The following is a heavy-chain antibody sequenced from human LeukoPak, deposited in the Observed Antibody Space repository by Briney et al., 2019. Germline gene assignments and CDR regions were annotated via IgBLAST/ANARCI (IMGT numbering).Heavy chain of an antibody. J-gene: IGHJ4*02. CDR1: GGSFSGYY. CDR3: ARLRYGSGTYPLFDY. CDR2: INHSGST. Sequence: SETLSLTCAVYGGSFSGYYWSWIRQPPGKGLEWIGEINHSGSTNYNPSLKSRVTISVDTSKNLFSLKLSSVTAADTAVYYCARLRYGSGTYPLFDYWGLGTLVTVSS. D-gene: IGHD3-10*01. V-gene: IGHV4-34*01.